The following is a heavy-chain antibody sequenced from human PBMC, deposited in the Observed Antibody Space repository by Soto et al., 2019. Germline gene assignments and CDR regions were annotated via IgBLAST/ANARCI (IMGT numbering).Heavy chain of an antibody. Sequence: QVQLVQSGAEVKKPGASVKVSCKASGYTFTSYYMHWVRQAPGQGLEWMGIINPSGGSTSYAQMFNGRVTMTRDTSTSTVSMELSSLRSEDTAVYYCARALFAGDTAMADYWGQGTLVTVSS. CDR3: ARALFAGDTAMADY. J-gene: IGHJ4*02. CDR2: INPSGGST. D-gene: IGHD5-18*01. V-gene: IGHV1-46*01. CDR1: GYTFTSYY.